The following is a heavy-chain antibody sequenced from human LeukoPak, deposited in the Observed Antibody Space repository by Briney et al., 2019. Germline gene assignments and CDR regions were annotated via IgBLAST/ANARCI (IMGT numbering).Heavy chain of an antibody. J-gene: IGHJ6*02. CDR2: IYYSGST. CDR1: GGSISSYY. CDR3: ARLSIAAAGTRGGYYYYGMDV. V-gene: IGHV4-59*08. D-gene: IGHD6-13*01. Sequence: SQTLSLTCTVSGGSISSYYWSWIRQPPGKGLEWIGYIYYSGSTNYNPSLKSRVTISVDTSKNQFSLKLSSVTAADTAVYYCARLSIAAAGTRGGYYYYGMDVWGQGTTVTVSS.